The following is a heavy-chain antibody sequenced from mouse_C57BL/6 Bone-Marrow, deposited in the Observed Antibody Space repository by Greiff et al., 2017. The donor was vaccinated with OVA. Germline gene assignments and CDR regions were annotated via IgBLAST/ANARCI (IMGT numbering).Heavy chain of an antibody. CDR2: ISDGGSYT. J-gene: IGHJ3*01. D-gene: IGHD1-1*01. CDR3: ARGGLRYPAWLAY. CDR1: GFTFSSYA. V-gene: IGHV5-4*03. Sequence: EVKVVESGGGLVKPGGSLKLSCAASGFTFSSYAMSWVRQTPEKRLEWVATISDGGSYTYYPDNVKGRFTISRDNAKNNLYLQMSHLKSEDTAMYYCARGGLRYPAWLAYWGQGTLGTVSA.